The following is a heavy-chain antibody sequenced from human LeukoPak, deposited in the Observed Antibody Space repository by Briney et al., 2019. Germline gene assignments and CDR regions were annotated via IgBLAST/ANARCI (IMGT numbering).Heavy chain of an antibody. Sequence: GASVKVSYKASGYTFTSYAMLWVRQAPGQRLEWMGWINAGYGNTKYSQEFQGRVTITRDTSASTAYMELSSLRSEDMAVYYCARAKWRETAAGPFDPWGQGTLVTVSS. CDR3: ARAKWRETAAGPFDP. V-gene: IGHV1-3*03. CDR2: INAGYGNT. J-gene: IGHJ5*02. CDR1: GYTFTSYA. D-gene: IGHD6-13*01.